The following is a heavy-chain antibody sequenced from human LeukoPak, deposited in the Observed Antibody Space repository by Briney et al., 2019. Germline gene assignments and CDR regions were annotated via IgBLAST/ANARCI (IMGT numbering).Heavy chain of an antibody. V-gene: IGHV3-53*01. Sequence: TGGSLRLSCAASGFTVNSNYWSWVRQAPGKGLEWVSVIYSGGTTYYADSVKGRFTFSRDNSKNMLHLQMNSLRAEDTAVYYCAKLAREWLVSYYFDYWGQGTLVTVSS. J-gene: IGHJ4*02. CDR3: AKLAREWLVSYYFDY. CDR1: GFTVNSNY. D-gene: IGHD6-19*01. CDR2: IYSGGTT.